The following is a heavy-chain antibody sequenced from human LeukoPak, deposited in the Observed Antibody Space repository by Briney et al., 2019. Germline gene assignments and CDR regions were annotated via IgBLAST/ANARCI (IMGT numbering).Heavy chain of an antibody. CDR3: ARTPMITFGGVIARGYYFDY. CDR1: GGSISTYY. D-gene: IGHD3-16*02. Sequence: SETLSLTCTVSGGSISTYYWSWIRQPPGKGLEWIGYIYHSGSTKYNPSLKSRVTISVDTSKNQFSLKLSSVTAADTAVYYCARTPMITFGGVIARGYYFDYWGQGTLVTVSS. J-gene: IGHJ4*02. CDR2: IYHSGST. V-gene: IGHV4-59*01.